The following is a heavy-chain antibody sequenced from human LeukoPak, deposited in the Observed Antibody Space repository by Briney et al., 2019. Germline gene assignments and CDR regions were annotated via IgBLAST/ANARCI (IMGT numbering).Heavy chain of an antibody. J-gene: IGHJ4*02. D-gene: IGHD5-24*01. CDR1: GGSFSGYY. CDR3: ARDLSNYYFDY. CDR2: INHSGST. Sequence: PSETLSLTCAVYGGSFSGYYWSWIRQPPGKGLEWIGEINHSGSTNYNPSLKSRVTISVDTSKNQFSLKLSSVTAADTAVYYCARDLSNYYFDYWGQGTLVTVSS. V-gene: IGHV4-34*01.